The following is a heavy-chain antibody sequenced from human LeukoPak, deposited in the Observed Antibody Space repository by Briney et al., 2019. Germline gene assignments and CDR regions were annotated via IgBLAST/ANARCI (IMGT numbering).Heavy chain of an antibody. CDR1: GFTVGSGR. V-gene: IGHV3-53*01. CDR2: IYSDDAT. CDR3: VRERFNNDYEA. Sequence: GSLRLSCAASGFTVGSGRRMSWVRQAPGEGLEWISTIYSDDATNYGDPVKGRFTISRDNSRNTLDLQMNSLRVEDTAVYYCVRERFNNDYEAWGQGILVTVSS. D-gene: IGHD3-22*01. J-gene: IGHJ5*02.